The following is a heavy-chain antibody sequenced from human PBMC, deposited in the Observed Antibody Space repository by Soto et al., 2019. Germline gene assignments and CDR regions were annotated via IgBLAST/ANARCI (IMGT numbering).Heavy chain of an antibody. J-gene: IGHJ4*02. D-gene: IGHD4-17*01. Sequence: QVQLVESGGGVVQPGTSLRLSCAASGFSFSSYGMHWVRQAPGKGLEWVAVVWYDGSNKYYADSVKGRFTISRDNSKXXXXXXXXXXXXXXXXXXXXXXXXXXXXGDYADYWGQGTLVTFSS. V-gene: IGHV3-33*01. CDR2: VWYDGSNK. CDR3: XXXXXXXXGDYADY. CDR1: GFSFSSYG.